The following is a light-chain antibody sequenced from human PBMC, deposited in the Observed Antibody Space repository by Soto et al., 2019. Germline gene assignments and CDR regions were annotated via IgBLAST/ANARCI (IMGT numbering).Light chain of an antibody. V-gene: IGKV3-20*01. CDR1: QSVTSTY. CDR2: GAS. J-gene: IGKJ2*01. Sequence: PGERAILSCRASQSVTSTYIAWYQQKPGQAPRLLIYGASSRATGIPDRFSGSGSGTDFTLTISRLEAADFAVYYCQYYGSSPPTPFGQWTKLEIK. CDR3: QYYGSSPPTP.